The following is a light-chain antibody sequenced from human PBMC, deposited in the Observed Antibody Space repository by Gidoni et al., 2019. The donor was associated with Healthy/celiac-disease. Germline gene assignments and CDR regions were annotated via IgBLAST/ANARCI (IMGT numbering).Light chain of an antibody. CDR3: QQYNNWPPLT. Sequence: VMTPAPATLSVSPGDRATLSCRASQSVSSNLPWYQQKPGQAPRLLIYGASTRATGIPARFSGSGSGTEFTLTISSLQSEDFAVYYCQQYNNWPPLTFGGGTKVEIK. V-gene: IGKV3-15*01. CDR2: GAS. CDR1: QSVSSN. J-gene: IGKJ4*01.